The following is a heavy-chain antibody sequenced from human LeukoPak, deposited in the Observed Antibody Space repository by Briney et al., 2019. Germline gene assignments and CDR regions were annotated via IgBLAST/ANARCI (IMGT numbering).Heavy chain of an antibody. CDR1: GGSISSYY. CDR3: ARAGYYDILTGYYSFRWFDP. CDR2: IYTSGST. Sequence: SETLSLTCTVSGGSISSYYWSWIRQPPGKGLEWIGYIYTSGSTDYNPSLKSRVTISVDTSKNQFSLKLSSVTAADTAVYYCARAGYYDILTGYYSFRWFDPWGQGTLVTVSS. D-gene: IGHD3-9*01. V-gene: IGHV4-4*09. J-gene: IGHJ5*02.